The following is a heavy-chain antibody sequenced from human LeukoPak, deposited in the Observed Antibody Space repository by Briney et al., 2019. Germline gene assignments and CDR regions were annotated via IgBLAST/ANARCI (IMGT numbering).Heavy chain of an antibody. V-gene: IGHV4-34*01. J-gene: IGHJ4*02. CDR2: INHSGST. CDR1: GGSFSGYY. CDR3: ARAHPIAAAASKTIGY. D-gene: IGHD6-13*01. Sequence: SETLSLTCAVYGGSFSGYYWSWIRQPPGKGLEWIGEINHSGSTNYNPSLKSRVTISVDTSKNQFSLKLSSVTAADTAVYYCARAHPIAAAASKTIGYWGQGTLVTVSS.